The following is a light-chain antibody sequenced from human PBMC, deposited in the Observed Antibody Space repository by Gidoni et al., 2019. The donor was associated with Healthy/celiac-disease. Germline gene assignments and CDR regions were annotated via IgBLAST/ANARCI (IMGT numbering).Light chain of an antibody. J-gene: IGKJ1*01. V-gene: IGKV3-11*01. CDR3: QQRSNWPWT. CDR1: QSVSSY. Sequence: EIVLTQSPATLSLSPGERATLSCRASQSVSSYLAWYQQNPGQAPRLLIYDASNRATGIPARFSGSGSGTDFTLTISSLEPEDFAVYYCQQRSNWPWTFXQXTKVXIK. CDR2: DAS.